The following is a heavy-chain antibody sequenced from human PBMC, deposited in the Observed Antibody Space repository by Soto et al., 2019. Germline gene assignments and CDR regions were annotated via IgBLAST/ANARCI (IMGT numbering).Heavy chain of an antibody. Sequence: GGSLRLSCAASGFIVSSNYMSWVRQAPGKGLEWVSVIYSDGSTYYTDSVKDRFIISRDISKNTLYLQMNSLRAEDTAVYYCARARYDSSGYYFDYWGQGALVTVSS. D-gene: IGHD3-22*01. CDR3: ARARYDSSGYYFDY. CDR2: IYSDGST. V-gene: IGHV3-53*01. J-gene: IGHJ4*02. CDR1: GFIVSSNY.